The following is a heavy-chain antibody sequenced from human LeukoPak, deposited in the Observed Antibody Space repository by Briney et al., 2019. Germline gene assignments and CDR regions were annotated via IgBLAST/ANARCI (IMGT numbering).Heavy chain of an antibody. Sequence: GRSLRLSCAASGFTFDDYAMHWVRQAPGKGLEWVSGISWNSGNIDYAGSGKGRFTISRDNAKNSLYLQMSNLRAEDTAVYFCARGGGLDVWGQGATVTVSS. CDR1: GFTFDDYA. D-gene: IGHD3-16*01. V-gene: IGHV3-9*01. J-gene: IGHJ6*02. CDR3: ARGGGLDV. CDR2: ISWNSGNI.